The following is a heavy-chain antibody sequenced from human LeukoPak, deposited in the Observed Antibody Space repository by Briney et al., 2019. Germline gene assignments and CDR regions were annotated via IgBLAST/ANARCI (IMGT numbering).Heavy chain of an antibody. CDR2: IYYSGST. J-gene: IGHJ4*02. CDR1: GGSISSGGYY. CDR3: ARGGKVEITTISPWYFDY. D-gene: IGHD5-24*01. Sequence: PSETLSLTCTGSGGSISSGGYYWSWIRQPPGKGLEWFGYIYYSGSTDYNPSLKSRVTISVDTSKNQFSLKLSSVTAADTAVYYCARGGKVEITTISPWYFDYSGQGTLVTVSS. V-gene: IGHV4-61*08.